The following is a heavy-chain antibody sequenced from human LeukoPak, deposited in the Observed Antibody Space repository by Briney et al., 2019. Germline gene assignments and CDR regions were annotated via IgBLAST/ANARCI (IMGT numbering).Heavy chain of an antibody. D-gene: IGHD2-21*01. CDR2: IYSGGST. CDR3: VAFSPYF. J-gene: IGHJ4*02. Sequence: SGGSLRLSCAASGFTFSSYGMHWVRQAPGKGLEWVSVIYSGGSTYYADSVKGRFTISRDNSKNTLYLQMNSLRAEDTAVYYCVAFSPYFWGQGTLVTVSS. CDR1: GFTFSSYG. V-gene: IGHV3-NL1*01.